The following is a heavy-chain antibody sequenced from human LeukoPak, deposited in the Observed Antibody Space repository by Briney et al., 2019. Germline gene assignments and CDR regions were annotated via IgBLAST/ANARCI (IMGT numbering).Heavy chain of an antibody. V-gene: IGHV1-2*02. CDR3: ARERGFCSSSSCYTSDAFDI. Sequence: ASVKVSCKTSGYTFSGYYMHWVRQAPGHGLEWMGWISPNTGGTKYAQTFQGRVTLTRDTSISTVYMELSRLRSDDTAVYYCARERGFCSSSSCYTSDAFDIWGQGTMVTVSS. D-gene: IGHD2-2*02. CDR1: GYTFSGYY. CDR2: ISPNTGGT. J-gene: IGHJ3*02.